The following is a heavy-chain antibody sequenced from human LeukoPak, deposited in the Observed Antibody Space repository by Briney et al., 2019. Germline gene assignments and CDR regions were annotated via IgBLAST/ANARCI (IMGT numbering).Heavy chain of an antibody. J-gene: IGHJ1*01. D-gene: IGHD6-6*01. CDR2: ISGSTGST. CDR1: GFTFSDYY. CDR3: AKFLAPSHR. Sequence: PGGSLRLSCAASGFTFSDYYMSWVRQAPGKGLEWVSLISGSTGSTYYADSVKGRFTISRDNTKNALYLQMDSLRAEDTALYHCAKFLAPSHRWGQGTLVTVSS. V-gene: IGHV3-23*01.